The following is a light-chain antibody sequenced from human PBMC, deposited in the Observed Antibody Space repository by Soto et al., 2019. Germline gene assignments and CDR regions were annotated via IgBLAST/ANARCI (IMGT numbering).Light chain of an antibody. V-gene: IGKV3-11*01. CDR1: QSVSSY. J-gene: IGKJ1*01. CDR2: DAA. CDR3: QQRSDWPLT. Sequence: EIVLTQSPATLSLSPGERATLSCRASQSVSSYFAWYQQKPGQAPRLLINDAASRATGIPARFSGSGSGTGFTLPISSLEPEDFAVYYCQQRSDWPLTFGKGTKVEI.